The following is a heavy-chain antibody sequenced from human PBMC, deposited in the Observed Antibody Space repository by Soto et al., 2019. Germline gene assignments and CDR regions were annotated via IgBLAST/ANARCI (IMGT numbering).Heavy chain of an antibody. J-gene: IGHJ6*02. CDR1: GYAFTSYG. V-gene: IGHV1-18*04. CDR2: ISTYNGKT. Sequence: QVQLVQSGAEVKKPGASVKVSCKASGYAFTSYGISWVRQAPGQGLEWMGWISTYNGKTIYAQKLQGRVTMTTDTSTSTAYMELRSLRSDDTAVYFCATMRYYYNMGVWGQGTTVTVSS. CDR3: ATMRYYYNMGV.